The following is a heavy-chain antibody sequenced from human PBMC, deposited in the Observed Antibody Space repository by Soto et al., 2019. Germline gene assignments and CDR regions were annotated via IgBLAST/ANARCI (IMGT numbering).Heavy chain of an antibody. V-gene: IGHV4-31*03. CDR1: GSFITDGGSY. CDR2: FYSSGSI. D-gene: IGHD6-19*01. J-gene: IGHJ5*02. CDR3: ARMYSSGSGWFHP. Sequence: RPLNCFVSGSFITDGGSYWSWIRHHPGNVLEWIGSFYSSGSIIYNPSLRSRVSISGDTSSNQFSMSLTSVTAADTARYYCARMYSSGSGWFHPWGQGTLLTVSS.